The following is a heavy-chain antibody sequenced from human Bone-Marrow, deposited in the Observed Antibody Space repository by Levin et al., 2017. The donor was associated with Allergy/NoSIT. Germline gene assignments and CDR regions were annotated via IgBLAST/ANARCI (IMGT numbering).Heavy chain of an antibody. J-gene: IGHJ5*02. V-gene: IGHV4-38-2*02. CDR3: ARPTRGYRAKYDTRCDP. CDR1: GDPIRSGSY. Sequence: SETLSLTCTVSGDPIRSGSYWAWIRQPPGKGLEWIATIYESDRETTYYSASLRSRATISLDTSKNQFSLKLNSVTAADTAIYYCARPTRGYRAKYDTRCDPWGQGPLVTVTS. D-gene: IGHD5-12*01. CDR2: IYESDRETT.